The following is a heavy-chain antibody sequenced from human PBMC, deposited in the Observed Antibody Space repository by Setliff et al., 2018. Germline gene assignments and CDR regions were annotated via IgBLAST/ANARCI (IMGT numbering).Heavy chain of an antibody. J-gene: IGHJ5*01. CDR3: TRSSSYGMRYWFDS. CDR1: GYTFTNYY. D-gene: IGHD2-2*01. CDR2: INPDSGDT. V-gene: IGHV1-2*02. Sequence: ASVKVSCKASGYTFTNYYIHWVRQAPGQGLEWMGWINPDSGDTHSPQKFQGRVTMTRDTSMSTVYMELTRLTSDDTAVYYCTRSSSYGMRYWFDSWGQGPLVTVSS.